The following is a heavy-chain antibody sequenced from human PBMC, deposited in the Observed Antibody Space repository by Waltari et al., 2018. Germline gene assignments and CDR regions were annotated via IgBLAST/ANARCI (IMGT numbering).Heavy chain of an antibody. Sequence: QVQLVQSGAEVKKPGSSVKVSCKASGGTFSSYAISWVRQAPGQGLEWMGGIIPILGIANYADSVKGRFTISRDNSKSTLFLQMNSLRAEDTALYYCAKSKFLTGDGYDYWGQGTLVTVSS. CDR1: GGTFSSYA. CDR3: AKSKFLTGDGYDY. CDR2: IIPILGIA. D-gene: IGHD1-20*01. V-gene: IGHV1-69*04. J-gene: IGHJ4*02.